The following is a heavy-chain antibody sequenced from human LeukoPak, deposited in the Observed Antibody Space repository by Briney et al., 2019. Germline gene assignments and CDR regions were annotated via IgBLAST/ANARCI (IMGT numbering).Heavy chain of an antibody. V-gene: IGHV4-34*01. J-gene: IGHJ4*02. CDR1: GGSFSGYY. CDR2: INHSGST. D-gene: IGHD6-6*01. CDR3: ARDWGSIAAPFDY. Sequence: PSETLSLTCAVYGGSFSGYYWSWIRQPPGKGLEWIGEINHSGSTYYNPSLKSRVTISVDTSKNQFSLKLSSVTAADTAVYYCARDWGSIAAPFDYWGQGTLVTVSS.